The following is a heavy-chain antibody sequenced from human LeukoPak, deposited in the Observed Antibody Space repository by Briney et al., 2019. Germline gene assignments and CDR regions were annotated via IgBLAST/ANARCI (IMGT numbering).Heavy chain of an antibody. V-gene: IGHV4-39*07. CDR3: AREIEYSSSSDY. Sequence: SETLSLTCTVSGGSISSSSYYWGWIRQPPGKGLEWIGSIYYSGSTYYNPSLKSRVTTSVDTSKNQFSLKLSSVTAAGTAVYYCAREIEYSSSSDYRGQGTLVTVSS. CDR2: IYYSGST. CDR1: GGSISSSSYY. J-gene: IGHJ4*02. D-gene: IGHD6-6*01.